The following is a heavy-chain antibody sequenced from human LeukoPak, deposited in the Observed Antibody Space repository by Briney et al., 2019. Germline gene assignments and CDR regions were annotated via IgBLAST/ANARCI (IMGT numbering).Heavy chain of an antibody. D-gene: IGHD3-10*01. CDR2: INPSGGST. Sequence: GASVKVSCKASGYTFTSYYMHWVRQAPGQGLEWMGIINPSGGSTSYAQKFQGRVTMTRDTSTSTVYMELSSLRSEDTAVYYCATGMSDPPPDYYGSGSYPLDYWGQGTLVTVSS. J-gene: IGHJ4*02. V-gene: IGHV1-46*01. CDR1: GYTFTSYY. CDR3: ATGMSDPPPDYYGSGSYPLDY.